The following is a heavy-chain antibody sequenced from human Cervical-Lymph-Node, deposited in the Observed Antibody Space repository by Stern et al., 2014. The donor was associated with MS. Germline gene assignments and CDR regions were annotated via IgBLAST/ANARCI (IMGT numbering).Heavy chain of an antibody. CDR3: AKEGDYVWGNYRAM. V-gene: IGHV7-4-1*02. Sequence: VQLVESGAELKKPGASVKVSCTTSGYTFTTYAINWVRQAPGQGLEWMGWINTHTGNPTYAQAFTGRFVLSLDTSISSPYLEISSLRAEDTAVYYCAKEGDYVWGNYRAMWGQGTLVTLSS. CDR1: GYTFTTYA. CDR2: INTHTGNP. J-gene: IGHJ4*02. D-gene: IGHD3-16*02.